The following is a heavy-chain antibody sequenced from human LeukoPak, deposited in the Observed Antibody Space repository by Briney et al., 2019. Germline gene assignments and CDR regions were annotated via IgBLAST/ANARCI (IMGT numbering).Heavy chain of an antibody. CDR1: GGTFSSYA. D-gene: IGHD6-13*01. J-gene: IGHJ5*02. CDR3: ASSSSWYLGYNWFDP. Sequence: SVKVSCKASGGTFSSYAISWVRQAPGQGLEWMGGIVPIFGTANYAQKCQGRVTITTDESTSTAYMELSSLRSEDTAVYYCASSSSWYLGYNWFDPWGQGTLVTVSS. CDR2: IVPIFGTA. V-gene: IGHV1-69*05.